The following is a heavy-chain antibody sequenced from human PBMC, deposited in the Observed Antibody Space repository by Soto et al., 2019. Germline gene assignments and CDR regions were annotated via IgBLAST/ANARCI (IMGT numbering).Heavy chain of an antibody. D-gene: IGHD6-19*01. CDR2: IYYSGST. CDR1: GGSISSYY. V-gene: IGHV4-59*08. J-gene: IGHJ4*02. CDR3: AGRVSSGWYDYFDS. Sequence: QVQLQESGPGLVKPSETLSLTCTVSGGSISSYYWSWIRQPPGKGLEWIGYIYYSGSTNYNPSLKSRVTLPVDTSKNQFSLKLSSVTAADTAVYYCAGRVSSGWYDYFDSWGQGTLVTVSS.